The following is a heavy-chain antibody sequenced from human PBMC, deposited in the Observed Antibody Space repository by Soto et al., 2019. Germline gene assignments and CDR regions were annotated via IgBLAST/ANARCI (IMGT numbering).Heavy chain of an antibody. CDR2: IIPQFGTA. D-gene: IGHD4-17*01. V-gene: IGHV1-69*01. CDR3: AKVNDYCDFGLRGARFYDAMDV. Sequence: QVQLVQSGAEVKKPGSSVKVSCKASGGTFSSYAITWMRQAPGQGLEWMGGIIPQFGTADYAQKFQGRVTITADESKSTAYMDLSSLRSEDTGIYYWAKVNDYCDFGLRGARFYDAMDVWGQGTTVTVSS. J-gene: IGHJ6*02. CDR1: GGTFSSYA.